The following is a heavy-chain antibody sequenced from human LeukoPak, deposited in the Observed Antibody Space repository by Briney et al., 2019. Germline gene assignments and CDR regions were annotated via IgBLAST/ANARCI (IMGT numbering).Heavy chain of an antibody. CDR1: GGSISSYY. J-gene: IGHJ4*02. CDR3: ARGLRGYSGYDPFAYDDY. D-gene: IGHD5-12*01. V-gene: IGHV4-59*01. CDR2: IYYSGSN. Sequence: SETLSLTCTVSGGSISSYYWSWIRQPPGKGLEWIGYIYYSGSNNSNPSLKSRVTISVDTSKNQFSLKLSSVTAADTAVYYCARGLRGYSGYDPFAYDDYWGQGTLVTVSS.